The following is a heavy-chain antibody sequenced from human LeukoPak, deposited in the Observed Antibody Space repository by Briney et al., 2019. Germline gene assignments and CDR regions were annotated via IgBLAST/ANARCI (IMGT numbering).Heavy chain of an antibody. CDR1: GFMFSSHW. CDR2: INQDGSVI. Sequence: AGGSLRLSCAASGFMFSSHWMSWVRQAPGKGLQWVASINQDGSVIHYVDSVKGRFTISRDNAKNTLYLQMNSLRAEDTAVYYCARGGRGTYNAFDIWGQGTMVTVSS. J-gene: IGHJ3*02. V-gene: IGHV3-7*02. D-gene: IGHD1-26*01. CDR3: ARGGRGTYNAFDI.